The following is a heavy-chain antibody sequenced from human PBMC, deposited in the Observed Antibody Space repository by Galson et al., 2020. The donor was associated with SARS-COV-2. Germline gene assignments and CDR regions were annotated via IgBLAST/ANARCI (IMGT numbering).Heavy chain of an antibody. D-gene: IGHD1-1*01. CDR1: GLTFSGYG. J-gene: IGHJ4*02. Sequence: GGSPRLSCAASGLTFSGYGMHWVRQAPGKGLEWVALIWHDGNKIYYADSAKGRFTISRDNSKNTLYLEMNSLRAEDTAVYYCAGLRTNWYFDYWGQGTLVTVSS. CDR3: AGLRTNWYFDY. CDR2: IWHDGNKI. V-gene: IGHV3-33*01.